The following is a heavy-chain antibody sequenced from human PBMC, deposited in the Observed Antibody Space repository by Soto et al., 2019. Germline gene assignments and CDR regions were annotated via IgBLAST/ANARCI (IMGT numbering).Heavy chain of an antibody. CDR1: GFTFSGFD. Sequence: GGSLRLSCEASGFTFSGFDMHWVRQPTGKGLEWVSTIGTAGDTYYAVSVKGRFTISRDNAKNSLSLQMNSLRAGDTAVYFCARGQEVGAHFFDSWGQGTQVTSPQ. J-gene: IGHJ4*02. CDR2: IGTAGDT. V-gene: IGHV3-13*01. D-gene: IGHD2-15*01. CDR3: ARGQEVGAHFFDS.